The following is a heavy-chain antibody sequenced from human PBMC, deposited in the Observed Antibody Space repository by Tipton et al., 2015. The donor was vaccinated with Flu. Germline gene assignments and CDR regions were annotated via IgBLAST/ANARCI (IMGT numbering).Heavy chain of an antibody. CDR3: ARDEGVVNYYFGMDV. V-gene: IGHV3-33*01. Sequence: RSLRLSCKASGFDFSVYGMHWVRQAPGKGLEWVAVIWYDGSNIHYADSVKGRFTISRDNSKNTLYLQMNGLRAEDTAVYYCARDEGVVNYYFGMDVWGQGTTVTVSS. CDR2: IWYDGSNI. CDR1: GFDFSVYG. J-gene: IGHJ6*02.